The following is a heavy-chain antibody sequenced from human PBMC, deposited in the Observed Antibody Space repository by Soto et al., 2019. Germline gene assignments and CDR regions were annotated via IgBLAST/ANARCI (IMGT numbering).Heavy chain of an antibody. CDR1: GGTFSSYA. V-gene: IGHV1-69*13. CDR3: ARKHGVGYSSSFHDAFDI. D-gene: IGHD6-6*01. CDR2: IIPIFGTA. Sequence: ASVKVSCKASGGTFSSYAISWVRQAPGQGLEWMGGIIPIFGTANYAQKFQGRVTITADESTSTAYMELSSLRSEDTAVYYCARKHGVGYSSSFHDAFDIWGQGTMVTVSS. J-gene: IGHJ3*02.